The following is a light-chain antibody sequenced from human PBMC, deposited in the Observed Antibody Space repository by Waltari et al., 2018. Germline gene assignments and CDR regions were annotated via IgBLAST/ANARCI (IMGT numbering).Light chain of an antibody. CDR2: DVY. Sequence: QSALTQPASVSGSPGQAIIISCTGSGNDIGGYDYISWYQQDPVKAPRLIIYDVYNRPSGVSNRFSGSKSDNTASLTISGLQAEDDSIFYCSSYTSSGVVFGGGTKVTVL. CDR3: SSYTSSGVV. CDR1: GNDIGGYDY. V-gene: IGLV2-14*03. J-gene: IGLJ2*01.